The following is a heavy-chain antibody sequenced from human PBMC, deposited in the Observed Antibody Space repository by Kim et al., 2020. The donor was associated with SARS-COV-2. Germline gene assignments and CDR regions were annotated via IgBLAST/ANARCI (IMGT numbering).Heavy chain of an antibody. CDR3: ARRYCSSTSCSTPTSYYYGMDV. Sequence: GESLKISCKGSGYSFTSYWLTWVRQMPGKGLEWMGRIDPSDSYTNYSPSFQGHVTISADKSISTAYLQWSSLKASDTAMYYCARRYCSSTSCSTPTSYYYGMDVWGQGTTVTVP. V-gene: IGHV5-10-1*01. CDR1: GYSFTSYW. D-gene: IGHD2-2*01. CDR2: IDPSDSYT. J-gene: IGHJ6*02.